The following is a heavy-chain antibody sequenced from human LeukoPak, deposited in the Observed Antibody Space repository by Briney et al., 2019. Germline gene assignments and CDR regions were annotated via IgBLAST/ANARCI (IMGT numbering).Heavy chain of an antibody. CDR1: GYTFTDYY. D-gene: IGHD1-20*01. J-gene: IGHJ4*02. V-gene: IGHV1-2*02. CDR2: INPDSGYT. Sequence: VASVKVSCKTSGYTFTDYYIHWVRQAPGQGLEWMGWINPDSGYTNYAQKFQGRVTMTRDTSINTAYMELSRLTSDDTAVYYCATDTQQSFAGLTGIPASPFDYWGQGTLVTVSS. CDR3: ATDTQQSFAGLTGIPASPFDY.